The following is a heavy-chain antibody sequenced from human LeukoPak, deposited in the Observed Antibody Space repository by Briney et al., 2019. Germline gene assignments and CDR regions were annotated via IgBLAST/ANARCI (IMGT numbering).Heavy chain of an antibody. CDR1: GGSISTSNYY. CDR2: IYSTGII. V-gene: IGHV4-61*02. D-gene: IGHD3-10*01. J-gene: IGHJ5*02. CDR3: TRDSGTSGEVKFDP. Sequence: SETLSLTCTVSGGSISTSNYYWSWIRQSAGKGLEWIGRIYSTGIITYNPSLKSRVTMSVDTSKNQLSLRLISVTAADTAVYYCTRDSGTSGEVKFDPWGQGSLVTVSS.